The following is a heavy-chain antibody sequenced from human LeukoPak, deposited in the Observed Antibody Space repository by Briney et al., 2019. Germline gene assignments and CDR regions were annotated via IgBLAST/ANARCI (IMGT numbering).Heavy chain of an antibody. CDR2: ISSSSSYI. J-gene: IGHJ6*02. Sequence: GGSLRLSCAASGFTFSSYSMNWVRQAPGKGLEWVSSISSSSSYIYYADSVKGRFTISRDNAKNSLYLQMNSLRAEDTAVYYCARARWDSSGWYNEVGGYYYYGMDAWGQGTTVTVSS. CDR1: GFTFSSYS. CDR3: ARARWDSSGWYNEVGGYYYYGMDA. V-gene: IGHV3-21*01. D-gene: IGHD6-19*01.